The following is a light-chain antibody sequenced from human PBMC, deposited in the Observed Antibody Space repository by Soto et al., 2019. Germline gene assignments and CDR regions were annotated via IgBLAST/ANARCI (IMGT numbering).Light chain of an antibody. V-gene: IGLV2-14*01. CDR3: SSYTSSSTVI. J-gene: IGLJ2*01. Sequence: QPASVSGSPGQSVTISCTGTSSDVGGYNYISWYQQHPGKAPKFIIYDVRNRPSGVSNRFSGSRSGNTASLTISGLQAEDEADYYCSSYTSSSTVIFGGGTKLTVL. CDR2: DVR. CDR1: SSDVGGYNY.